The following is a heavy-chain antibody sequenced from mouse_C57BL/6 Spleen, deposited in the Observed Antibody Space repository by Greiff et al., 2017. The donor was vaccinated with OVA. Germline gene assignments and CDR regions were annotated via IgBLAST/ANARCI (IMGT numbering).Heavy chain of an antibody. D-gene: IGHD2-4*01. CDR1: GYAFSSYW. CDR2: IYPGDGDT. Sequence: VKLQQSGAELVKPGASVKISCKASGYAFSSYWMNWVKQRPGKGLEWIGQIYPGDGDTNYNGKFKGKATLTADKSSSTAYMQLSSLTSEDSAVYFCARFPYDSPFAYWGQGTLVTVSA. V-gene: IGHV1-80*01. CDR3: ARFPYDSPFAY. J-gene: IGHJ3*01.